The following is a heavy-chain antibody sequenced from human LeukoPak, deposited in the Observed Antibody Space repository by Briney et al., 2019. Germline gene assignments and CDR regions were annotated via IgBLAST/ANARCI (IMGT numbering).Heavy chain of an antibody. V-gene: IGHV3-23*01. CDR1: GFTFSSYA. Sequence: GGSLRLSCAASGFTFSSYAMSWVRQAPGKGLEWVSTIRSNGETTYNADSVKGRSTISRDNSKKTLYLQLNSLRVEDTAIYYCAKGQELDDGVFDSWGPGTLVTVSS. D-gene: IGHD1-1*01. CDR3: AKGQELDDGVFDS. J-gene: IGHJ4*02. CDR2: IRSNGETT.